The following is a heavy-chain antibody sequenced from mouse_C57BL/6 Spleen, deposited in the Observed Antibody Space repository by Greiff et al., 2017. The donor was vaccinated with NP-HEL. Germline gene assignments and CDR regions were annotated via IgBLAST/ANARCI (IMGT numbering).Heavy chain of an antibody. D-gene: IGHD1-1*01. V-gene: IGHV5-4*01. CDR1: GFTFSSYA. J-gene: IGHJ1*03. CDR3: ARNYYGSSGYFDV. Sequence: EVQVVESGGGLVKPGGSLKLSCAASGFTFSSYAMSWVRQTPEKRLEWVATISDGGSYTYYPDNVKGRFTISRDNAKNNLYLQMSHLKSEDTAMYYCARNYYGSSGYFDVWGTGTTVTVSS. CDR2: ISDGGSYT.